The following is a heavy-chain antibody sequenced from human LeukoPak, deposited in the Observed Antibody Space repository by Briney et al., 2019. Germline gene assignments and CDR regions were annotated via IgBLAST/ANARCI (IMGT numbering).Heavy chain of an antibody. D-gene: IGHD6-19*01. Sequence: GGSLRLSCAASGFTFSSYSMNWVRQAPGKGLEWVSYISSSISVIYYADSAKGRFTISRDNAKNSLYLQMNSLRDEDTAVYYCARDQYSGHWYYALDIWGQGTMVTVSS. CDR2: ISSSISVI. CDR3: ARDQYSGHWYYALDI. J-gene: IGHJ3*02. CDR1: GFTFSSYS. V-gene: IGHV3-48*02.